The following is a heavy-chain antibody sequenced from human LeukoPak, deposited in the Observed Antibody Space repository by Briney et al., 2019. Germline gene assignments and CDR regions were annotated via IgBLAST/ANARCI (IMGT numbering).Heavy chain of an antibody. CDR3: ARGSGHNYGAIEY. J-gene: IGHJ4*02. CDR2: IWYDGSNT. CDR1: GFTFSTSG. V-gene: IGHV3-33*01. D-gene: IGHD5-18*01. Sequence: GSLRLSCATSGFTFSTSGMHWVRQAPGKGLEWVAVIWYDGSNTYYPDSVKGRFTISRDNSTNTMYLTMNTLRAEDKAVYSCARGSGHNYGAIEYWGQGIPVTVSS.